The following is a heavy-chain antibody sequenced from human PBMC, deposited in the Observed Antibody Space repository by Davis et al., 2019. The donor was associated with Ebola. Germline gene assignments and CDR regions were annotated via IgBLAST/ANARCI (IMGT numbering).Heavy chain of an antibody. CDR3: AKVGGYDTYFDY. J-gene: IGHJ4*02. Sequence: GESLKISCAASGFTFSSYAMSWVRQAPGKGLEWVSAISGSGGSTYYADSVKGRFTISRDNSKNTLYLQMNSLRAEDTAVYYCAKVGGYDTYFDYWGQGTLVTVSS. D-gene: IGHD5-12*01. V-gene: IGHV3-23*01. CDR1: GFTFSSYA. CDR2: ISGSGGST.